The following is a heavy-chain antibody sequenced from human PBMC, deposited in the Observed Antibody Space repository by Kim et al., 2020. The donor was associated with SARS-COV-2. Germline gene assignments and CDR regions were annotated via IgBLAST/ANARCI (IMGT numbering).Heavy chain of an antibody. J-gene: IGHJ5*02. Sequence: SVKVSCKASGGTFSSYAISWVRQAPGQGLEWMGGIIPIFGTANYAQKFQGRVTITADESTSTAYMELSSLRSEDTAVYYCARDGKTLRYFDWLALSSWFDPWGQGTLVTVSS. CDR3: ARDGKTLRYFDWLALSSWFDP. CDR2: IIPIFGTA. V-gene: IGHV1-69*13. D-gene: IGHD3-9*01. CDR1: GGTFSSYA.